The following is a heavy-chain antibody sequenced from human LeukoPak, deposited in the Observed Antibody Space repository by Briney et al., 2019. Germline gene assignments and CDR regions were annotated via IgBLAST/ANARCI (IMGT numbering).Heavy chain of an antibody. V-gene: IGHV3-48*03. Sequence: PGGSLRLSCAASGFTFSSFEMNWVRQAPGKGLEWISHISISGGTIYYADSVNGRFIISRDNARNSLYLQMNSLRAEDTAVYFCARDSLFCSGGSCYSKYFDYWGQGTLVTVSS. CDR3: ARDSLFCSGGSCYSKYFDY. D-gene: IGHD2-15*01. J-gene: IGHJ4*02. CDR2: ISISGGTI. CDR1: GFTFSSFE.